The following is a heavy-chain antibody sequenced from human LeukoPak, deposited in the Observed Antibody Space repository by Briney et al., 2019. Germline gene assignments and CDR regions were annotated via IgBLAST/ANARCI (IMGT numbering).Heavy chain of an antibody. Sequence: TGGSLRLSCAASGFTFSTYAMHWVRQSTGTGLEWVSAIGSAGDTYYPGSVKGRFIISRENAKSSLYLQMNSLRAGDTAVYYCAKDHSPPDYWGQGTLVTVSS. J-gene: IGHJ4*02. V-gene: IGHV3-13*01. CDR3: AKDHSPPDY. D-gene: IGHD5-18*01. CDR1: GFTFSTYA. CDR2: IGSAGDT.